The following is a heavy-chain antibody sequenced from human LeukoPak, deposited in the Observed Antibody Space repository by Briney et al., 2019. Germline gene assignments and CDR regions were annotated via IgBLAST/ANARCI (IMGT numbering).Heavy chain of an antibody. D-gene: IGHD5-24*01. CDR2: IRSNANRGTT. V-gene: IGHV3-49*04. J-gene: IGHJ6*02. Sequence: PGRSLRLSCAASGFTPGDHAMTWVRQAPGKGLEWVAFIRSNANRGTTEYAPSVKGRFSISRDDSKSVVYLQMNGLKSEDTAVYYCSRGPIQLWMHNGMDVWGQGTTVTVSS. CDR1: GFTPGDHA. CDR3: SRGPIQLWMHNGMDV.